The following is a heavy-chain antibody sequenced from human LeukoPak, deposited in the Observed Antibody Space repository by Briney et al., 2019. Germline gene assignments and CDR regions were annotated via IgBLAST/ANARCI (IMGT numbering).Heavy chain of an antibody. Sequence: SETLSLTCTVSGVSISSYYWSWLRQPPGRGLQWIGDIYYSGSTNYNPSLKSRVTISVDTSKNQFSLRLTSVTAADTAVYYCAREGMAVGFARFPIFNYWGQGTLVTVSS. CDR3: AREGMAVGFARFPIFNY. J-gene: IGHJ4*02. D-gene: IGHD6-19*01. V-gene: IGHV4-59*01. CDR1: GVSISSYY. CDR2: IYYSGST.